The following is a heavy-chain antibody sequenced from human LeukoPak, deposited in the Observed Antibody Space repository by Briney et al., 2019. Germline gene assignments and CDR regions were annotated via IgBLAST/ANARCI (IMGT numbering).Heavy chain of an antibody. Sequence: SETLSLTCSVSGVSVSRTYYSWGWIRQPPGKGLEWSGSIDYRGGTHFSPSLESRVTIFVDTSQNQFSLRLMSVTAADTGVYYCARQELWFRSWGQGTLVTVSS. CDR2: IDYRGGT. J-gene: IGHJ4*02. CDR1: GVSVSRTYYS. CDR3: ARQELWFRS. V-gene: IGHV4-39*01. D-gene: IGHD3-16*01.